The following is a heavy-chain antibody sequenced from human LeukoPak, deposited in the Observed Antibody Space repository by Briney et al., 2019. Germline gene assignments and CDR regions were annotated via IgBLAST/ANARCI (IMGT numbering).Heavy chain of an antibody. J-gene: IGHJ6*04. CDR1: GYSFTSYW. CDR3: ARQGCSSTSCHPYYYYGMDV. V-gene: IGHV5-10-1*01. Sequence: GESLRISFKGSGYSFTSYWISWVRQMPGKGLEWMGRIDPSDSYTNYSPSFQGHVTISADKSISTAYLQWSSLKASDTAMYYCARQGCSSTSCHPYYYYGMDVWGKGTTVTVSS. CDR2: IDPSDSYT. D-gene: IGHD2-2*01.